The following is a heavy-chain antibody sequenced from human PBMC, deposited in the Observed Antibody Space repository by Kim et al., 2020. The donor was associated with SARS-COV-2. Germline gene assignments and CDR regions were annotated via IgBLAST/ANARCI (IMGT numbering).Heavy chain of an antibody. J-gene: IGHJ5*02. CDR1: GFTFSSYG. V-gene: IGHV3-33*05. Sequence: GGSLRLSCAASGFTFSSYGMHWVRQAPGKGLEWVAVISYDGSNKYYADSVKGRFTISRDNSKNTLYLQMNSLRAEDTAVYYCAREEGVVAAAVRCWFDPWGQGTLVTVSS. CDR2: ISYDGSNK. D-gene: IGHD6-13*01. CDR3: AREEGVVAAAVRCWFDP.